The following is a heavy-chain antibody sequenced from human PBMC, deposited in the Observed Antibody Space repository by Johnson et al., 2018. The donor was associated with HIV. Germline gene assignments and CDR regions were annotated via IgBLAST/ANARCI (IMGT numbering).Heavy chain of an antibody. CDR2: ISYDGSNK. D-gene: IGHD2/OR15-2a*01. J-gene: IGHJ3*02. CDR1: GFTFSSYA. V-gene: IGHV3-30*04. Sequence: QEKLVESGGGVVQPGRSLRLSCAASGFTFSSYAMHWVRQAPGKGLEWVAVISYDGSNKYYADSVKGRFTISRDNSKNTLYLQMYSLRAEDTAVYYCAKDLSYPKTRAFDIWGQGTMVTVSS. CDR3: AKDLSYPKTRAFDI.